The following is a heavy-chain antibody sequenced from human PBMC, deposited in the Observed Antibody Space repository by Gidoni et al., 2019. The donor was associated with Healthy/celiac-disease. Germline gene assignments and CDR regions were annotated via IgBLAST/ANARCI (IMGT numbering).Heavy chain of an antibody. D-gene: IGHD6-19*01. J-gene: IGHJ6*02. Sequence: QVQLQESGPGLVKPSETLSLTCPVSGGSISSYYWSWIRQPPGKGLEWIGYIYYSGSTNYNPSLKSRVTISVDTSKNQFSLKLSSVTAADTAVYYCARDLGSYSSGYYYYYYYGMDVWGQGTTVTVSS. CDR1: GGSISSYY. V-gene: IGHV4-59*01. CDR2: IYYSGST. CDR3: ARDLGSYSSGYYYYYYYGMDV.